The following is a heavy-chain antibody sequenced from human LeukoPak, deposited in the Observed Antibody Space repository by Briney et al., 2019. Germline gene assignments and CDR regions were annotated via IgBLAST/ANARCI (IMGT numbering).Heavy chain of an antibody. D-gene: IGHD2-2*01. V-gene: IGHV1-69*13. J-gene: IGHJ6*02. Sequence: SVKVSCKASGGTFSSYTISWVRQAPGQGLEWMGGIIPIFGTANYAQKFQGRVTITADESTSTAYMELSSLRSEDTAVYYCARAVVPAAMHYYYGMDVWGQGTTVTVSS. CDR1: GGTFSSYT. CDR2: IIPIFGTA. CDR3: ARAVVPAAMHYYYGMDV.